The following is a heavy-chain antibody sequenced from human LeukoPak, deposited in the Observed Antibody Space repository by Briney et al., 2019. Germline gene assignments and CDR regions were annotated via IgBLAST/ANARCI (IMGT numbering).Heavy chain of an antibody. CDR1: GGSFSGYY. J-gene: IGHJ4*02. V-gene: IGHV4-34*01. CDR3: ARGLRDIVPTNFDY. CDR2: INQSGST. Sequence: PSETLSLTCAVYGGSFSGYYWSWIRQPPGKGLEWIGDINQSGSTKYNPSLKSRVTISVDTSKNHISLKLSSLTAADTAVYYCARGLRDIVPTNFDYWGQGTLVTVSS. D-gene: IGHD5-12*01.